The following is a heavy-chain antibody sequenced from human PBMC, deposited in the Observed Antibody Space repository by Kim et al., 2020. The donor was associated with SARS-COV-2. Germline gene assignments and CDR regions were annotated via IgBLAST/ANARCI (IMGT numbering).Heavy chain of an antibody. CDR3: ARDQTPDYGGNSGFDY. Sequence: GGSLRLSCAASGFTFSDYYMSWIRQAPGKGLEWVSYISSSGSTIYYADSVKGRFTISRDNAKNSLYLQMNSLRAEDTAVYYCARDQTPDYGGNSGFDYWGQGTLVTVSS. CDR1: GFTFSDYY. CDR2: ISSSGSTI. V-gene: IGHV3-11*01. J-gene: IGHJ4*02. D-gene: IGHD4-17*01.